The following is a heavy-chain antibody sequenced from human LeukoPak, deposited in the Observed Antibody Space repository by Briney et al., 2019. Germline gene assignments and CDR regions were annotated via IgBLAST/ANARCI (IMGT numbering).Heavy chain of an antibody. D-gene: IGHD4-17*01. CDR2: ISSSTSTI. Sequence: GGSLRLSCAASGFTFSNYNMNWVRQAPGKGLEWVSYISSSTSTIYYADSVKGRFTISRDNAKNSLYLQMNSLRAEDTAIYYCARGPYGDYVDAFDIWGQGTMVTVSS. CDR1: GFTFSNYN. J-gene: IGHJ3*02. CDR3: ARGPYGDYVDAFDI. V-gene: IGHV3-48*01.